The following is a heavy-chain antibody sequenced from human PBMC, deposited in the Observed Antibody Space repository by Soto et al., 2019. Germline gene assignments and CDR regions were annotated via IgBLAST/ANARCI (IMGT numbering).Heavy chain of an antibody. J-gene: IGHJ4*02. D-gene: IGHD3-22*01. Sequence: GGSLRLSCAATGFTFSSHAMNWVRQAPGKGREWVSVISFDGTNKYYAESVRGRYSISRDNSKKVLYLDMNSLRPDDTAIYYCAIAHGHYYDSSYYGLARNYFDYWGQGALVTVSS. V-gene: IGHV3-30-3*01. CDR1: GFTFSSHA. CDR3: AIAHGHYYDSSYYGLARNYFDY. CDR2: ISFDGTNK.